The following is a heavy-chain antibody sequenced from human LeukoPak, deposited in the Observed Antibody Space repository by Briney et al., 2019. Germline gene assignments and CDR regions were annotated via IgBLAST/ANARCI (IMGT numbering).Heavy chain of an antibody. CDR3: ARGDTSSWYWAFGY. J-gene: IGHJ4*02. CDR1: GGSISSYY. CDR2: ISYSGNT. Sequence: SETLSLTCTVSGGSISSYYWSWIRQPPGKGLEWLGYISYSGNTNYNPSLKSRVTISLDTSKNQFSLYLSSVTAADTAVYYCARGDTSSWYWAFGYWGQGTLVTVSS. V-gene: IGHV4-59*01. D-gene: IGHD6-13*01.